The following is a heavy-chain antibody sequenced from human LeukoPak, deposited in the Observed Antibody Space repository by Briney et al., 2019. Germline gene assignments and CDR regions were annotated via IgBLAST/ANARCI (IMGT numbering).Heavy chain of an antibody. Sequence: SETLSLTCTVSGGSISSYYWSWIRQPPGKGLEWIGYIYYSGSTNYNPSLKSRVTISVDTSKNQFSLKLSSVTAADTAVYYCARVARYSGSYLFDYWGQGTLVTVSS. D-gene: IGHD1-26*01. J-gene: IGHJ4*02. CDR3: ARVARYSGSYLFDY. CDR2: IYYSGST. V-gene: IGHV4-59*08. CDR1: GGSISSYY.